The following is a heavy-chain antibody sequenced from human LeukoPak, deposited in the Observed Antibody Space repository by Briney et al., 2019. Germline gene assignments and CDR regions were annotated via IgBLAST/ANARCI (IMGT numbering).Heavy chain of an antibody. CDR1: GFTFDDYA. V-gene: IGHV3-9*01. Sequence: GGSLRLSCAASGFTFDDYAMHWVRQAPGTGLEWVSGISWNSGSIGYADSVKGRFTISRDNAKNSLYLQMNSLRAEDTALYYCVKSSLAAAGTFAGDYWGQGTLVTVSS. CDR2: ISWNSGSI. J-gene: IGHJ4*02. CDR3: VKSSLAAAGTFAGDY. D-gene: IGHD6-13*01.